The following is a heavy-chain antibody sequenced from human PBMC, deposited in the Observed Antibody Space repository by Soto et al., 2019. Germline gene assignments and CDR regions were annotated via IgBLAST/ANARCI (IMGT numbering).Heavy chain of an antibody. CDR3: AISTGGFGGLFVVPSDY. V-gene: IGHV3-23*01. CDR1: GFTYESYA. D-gene: IGHD3-16*02. Sequence: EVQLLESGGGLVQPGGSLRLSCAASGFTYESYAMSWVRQAPGKGLEWVSGINSGGTVAHSADSVKGRFAISRDNSKNTLSLEMNSLRADDTGLYYCAISTGGFGGLFVVPSDYWGQGTLVTVSS. CDR2: INSGGTVA. J-gene: IGHJ4*02.